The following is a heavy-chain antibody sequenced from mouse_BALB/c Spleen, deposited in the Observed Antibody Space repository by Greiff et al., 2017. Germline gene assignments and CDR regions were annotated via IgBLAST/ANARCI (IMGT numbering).Heavy chain of an antibody. J-gene: IGHJ4*01. V-gene: IGHV5-17*02. CDR3: ARSVDYDAMDY. CDR2: ISSGSSTI. CDR1: GFTFSSFG. Sequence: EVQGVESGGGLVQPGGSRKLSCAASGFTFSSFGMHWVRQAPEKGLEWVAYISSGSSTIYYADTVKGRFTISRDNPKNTLFLQMTSLRSEDTAMYYCARSVDYDAMDYWGQGTSVTVSS.